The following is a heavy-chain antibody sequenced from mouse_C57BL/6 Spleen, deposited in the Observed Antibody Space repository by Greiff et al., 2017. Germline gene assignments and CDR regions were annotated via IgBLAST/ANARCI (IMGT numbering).Heavy chain of an antibody. V-gene: IGHV1-52*01. D-gene: IGHD1-1*01. CDR3: ARQVVATGPFDY. CDR2: IDPSDSET. J-gene: IGHJ2*01. Sequence: QVQLQQSGAELVRPGSSVKLSCKASGYTFTSYWMHWVKQRPIQGLEWIGNIDPSDSETHYNQKFKDKATLTVDKSSSTAYMQLSSLTSEDSAVYYCARQVVATGPFDYWGQGTTLTVSS. CDR1: GYTFTSYW.